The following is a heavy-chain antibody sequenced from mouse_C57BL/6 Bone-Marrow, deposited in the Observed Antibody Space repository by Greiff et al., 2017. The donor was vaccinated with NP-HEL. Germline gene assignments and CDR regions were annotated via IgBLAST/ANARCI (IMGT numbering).Heavy chain of an antibody. CDR1: GFTFNTYA. D-gene: IGHD1-1*01. CDR3: VRAPFYYGSIYYAMDY. V-gene: IGHV10-3*01. Sequence: EVQLQESGGGLVQPKGSLKLSCAASGFTFNTYAMHWVRQAPGKGLEWVARLRSNSSNYATYYAVSVKDRFTISKDESQSMLYLQMNNQKTEDTAMYYCVRAPFYYGSIYYAMDYWGQGTSVTVSS. CDR2: LRSNSSNYAT. J-gene: IGHJ4*01.